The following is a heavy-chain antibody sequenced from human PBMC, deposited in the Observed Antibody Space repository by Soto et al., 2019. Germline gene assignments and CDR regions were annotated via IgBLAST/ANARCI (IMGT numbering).Heavy chain of an antibody. CDR1: DSPISSYY. CDR3: ARLGGYYQAFSI. Sequence: SPALSLTCTVSDSPISSYYWGWFRQPPGLGLEWVGYTYYTGTTTYNPSLRSRVAISLDASKSQFSLNLRSVTAADTAVYYCARLGGYYQAFSIWGPGALVTAPQ. V-gene: IGHV4-59*08. J-gene: IGHJ4*01. CDR2: TYYTGTT. D-gene: IGHD3-22*01.